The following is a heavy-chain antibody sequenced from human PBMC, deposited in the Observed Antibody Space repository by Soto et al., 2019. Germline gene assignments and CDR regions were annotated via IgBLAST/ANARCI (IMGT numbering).Heavy chain of an antibody. Sequence: SETLSLTCTVSGGSISSYYWTWIRQPPGKGLEWVGYVYYSGTTYYNPSLQSRVTISVDTSKNQFSLKVKSVTAADTAIYYCARARSTWPYFPDYWGQRSLDSVSS. CDR3: ARARSTWPYFPDY. D-gene: IGHD6-13*01. CDR2: VYYSGTT. J-gene: IGHJ4*02. V-gene: IGHV4-59*01. CDR1: GGSISSYY.